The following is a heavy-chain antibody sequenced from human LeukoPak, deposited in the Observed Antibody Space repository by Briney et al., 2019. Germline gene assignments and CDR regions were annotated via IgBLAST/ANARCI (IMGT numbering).Heavy chain of an antibody. J-gene: IGHJ6*02. CDR1: GFTFSSYG. CDR2: IWYDGSNK. CDR3: ASGSSGSVVDV. D-gene: IGHD3-22*01. V-gene: IGHV3-33*08. Sequence: GGSLRLSCAASGFTFSSYGMHWVRQAPGKGLEWVAVIWYDGSNKYYADSVKGRFTISRDNSKNTLYLQMNSLRAEDTAVYYCASGSSGSVVDVWGQGTTVTVSS.